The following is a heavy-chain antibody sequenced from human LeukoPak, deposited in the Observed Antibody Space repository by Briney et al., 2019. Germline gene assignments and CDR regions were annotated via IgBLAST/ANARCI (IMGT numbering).Heavy chain of an antibody. V-gene: IGHV3-7*01. CDR3: ARVRGSYCSDY. D-gene: IGHD1-26*01. Sequence: GGSLRLSCAASGFTFSSYSMNWVRQAPGKGPEWVANIKQDGSEKYYVDSVKGRFTISRDNARSSLYLQMNSLRVEDTAIYYCARVRGSYCSDYWGQGTLVTVSS. J-gene: IGHJ4*02. CDR1: GFTFSSYS. CDR2: IKQDGSEK.